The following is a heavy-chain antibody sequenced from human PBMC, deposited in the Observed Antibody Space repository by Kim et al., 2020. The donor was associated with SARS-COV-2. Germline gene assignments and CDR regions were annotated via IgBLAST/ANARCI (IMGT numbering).Heavy chain of an antibody. Sequence: GGSLRLSCGGSGFTSRGSYMGWVRQTPGRGLECVSLLYLNGATYYAESVRGRFSISGDISENILYLQVNSLRSEDTATYFCVRSRGTYFDYWGQGTLVTVSS. CDR2: LYLNGAT. D-gene: IGHD3-16*01. J-gene: IGHJ4*02. CDR3: VRSRGTYFDY. CDR1: GFTSRGSY. V-gene: IGHV3-53*05.